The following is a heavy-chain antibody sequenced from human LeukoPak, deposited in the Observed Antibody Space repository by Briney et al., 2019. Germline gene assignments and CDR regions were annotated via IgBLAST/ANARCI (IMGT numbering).Heavy chain of an antibody. D-gene: IGHD3-16*02. J-gene: IGHJ3*02. CDR1: GFTFSSYA. Sequence: GSLRLSCAASGFTFSSYAMSWIRQAPGKGLEYIGEINHRGNTNYNPSLKSRLTISIDTSKNQLSLNLTSVTAADTAVYYCARGGGVHLGLSSENAFNIWGQGTLVTVSS. CDR2: INHRGNT. CDR3: ARGGGVHLGLSSENAFNI. V-gene: IGHV4-34*01.